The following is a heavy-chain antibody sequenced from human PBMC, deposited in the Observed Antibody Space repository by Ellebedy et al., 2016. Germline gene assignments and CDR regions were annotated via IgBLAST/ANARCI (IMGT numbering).Heavy chain of an antibody. CDR2: ISANGNKR. CDR1: GFTFSNAW. CDR3: RQGHYADY. D-gene: IGHD2-2*01. Sequence: GESLKISXAASGFTFSNAWMSWVRQAPGKGLEWVATISANGNKRDLADSVQGRFTISRDNFRNTLHLQMNNLRGEDTAVYYCRQGHYADYWGQGTLVTVSS. V-gene: IGHV3-23*01. J-gene: IGHJ4*02.